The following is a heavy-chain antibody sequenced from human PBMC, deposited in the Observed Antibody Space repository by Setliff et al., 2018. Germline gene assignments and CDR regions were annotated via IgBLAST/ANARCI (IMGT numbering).Heavy chain of an antibody. CDR1: GYSISSGYI. Sequence: SETLSLTCTVSGYSISSGYIWGWIRQPPGKGLEWVGNIGHTGSINYKPSLKSRLTISRDTSKNQDSLKLNSVTATDTAVYYCERDLGHGGDSDYWGQGILVTVSS. J-gene: IGHJ4*02. V-gene: IGHV4-38-2*02. CDR3: ERDLGHGGDSDY. D-gene: IGHD2-21*02. CDR2: IGHTGSI.